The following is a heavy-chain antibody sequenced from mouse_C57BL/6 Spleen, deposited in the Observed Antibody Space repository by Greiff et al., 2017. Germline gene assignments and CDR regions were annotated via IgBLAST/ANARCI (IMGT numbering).Heavy chain of an antibody. J-gene: IGHJ2*01. CDR2: IDPSDSET. D-gene: IGHD2-12*01. CDR3: ARGERPYFDY. Sequence: QLKQPGAELVRPGSSVKLSCKASGYTFTSYWMHWVEQRPIQGLEWIGNIDPSDSETHYNQKFKDKATLTVDKSSSTVYMQLSSLTSEDSAVYCCARGERPYFDYWGQGTTLTVSS. V-gene: IGHV1-52*01. CDR1: GYTFTSYW.